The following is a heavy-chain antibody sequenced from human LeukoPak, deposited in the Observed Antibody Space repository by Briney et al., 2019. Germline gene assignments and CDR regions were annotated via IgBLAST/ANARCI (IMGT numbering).Heavy chain of an antibody. CDR2: IFPGDSDT. CDR3: ARYLSGSGSYSDY. D-gene: IGHD3-10*01. V-gene: IGHV5-51*01. CDR1: AYSFTTYW. Sequence: GESLKISCKGSAYSFTTYWIGWVRQRPGKGLEWMGIIFPGDSDTRYSPSFQGQVTISADKSISTAYLQWSSLKASDTAMYYCARYLSGSGSYSDYWGQGTLVTVSS. J-gene: IGHJ4*02.